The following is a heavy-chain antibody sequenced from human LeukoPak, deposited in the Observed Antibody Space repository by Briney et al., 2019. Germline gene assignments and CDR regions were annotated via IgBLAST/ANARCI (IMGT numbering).Heavy chain of an antibody. J-gene: IGHJ4*02. CDR2: ISGSGGST. CDR3: AKVYAGDIVVVVAATNFDY. CDR1: GFTFSSYA. Sequence: GGSLRLSCAASGFTFSSYAMSWVRQAPGKGLEWVSAISGSGGSTYYADSVKGRFTISRDNSKNTLYLQMNSLRAEDTAVYYCAKVYAGDIVVVVAATNFDYWGQGTLVTVSS. D-gene: IGHD2-15*01. V-gene: IGHV3-23*01.